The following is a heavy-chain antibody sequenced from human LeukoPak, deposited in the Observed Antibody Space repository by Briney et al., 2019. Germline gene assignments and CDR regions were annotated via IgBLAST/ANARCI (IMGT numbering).Heavy chain of an antibody. CDR3: ARIEAAGTHFDY. V-gene: IGHV4-34*01. J-gene: IGHJ4*02. CDR2: INHSGST. D-gene: IGHD6-19*01. Sequence: SETLSLTCAVYGGSFSGYYWSWIRQPPGKGLEWIGEINHSGSTNYNPSLKSRVTISVDTSKNQFSLKLSSVTAADTAVYYCARIEAAGTHFDYWGQGTLVTVSS. CDR1: GGSFSGYY.